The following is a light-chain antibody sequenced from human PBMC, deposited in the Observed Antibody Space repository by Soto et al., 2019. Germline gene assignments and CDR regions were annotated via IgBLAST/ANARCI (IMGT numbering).Light chain of an antibody. CDR2: SYN. V-gene: IGLV1-44*01. Sequence: QSVLTQPPSASGTPGQRVTISCSGSISNIGSNTVSWFQQLPVAAPKLLIHSYNQRPSGVPYRFSGSKSGTSASLAISGLQSEDESDYFCAAWDNSLNTVVFGGGTKLTVL. J-gene: IGLJ2*01. CDR1: ISNIGSNT. CDR3: AAWDNSLNTVV.